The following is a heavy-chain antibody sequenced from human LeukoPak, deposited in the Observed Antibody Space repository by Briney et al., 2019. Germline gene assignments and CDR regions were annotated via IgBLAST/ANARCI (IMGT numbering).Heavy chain of an antibody. CDR1: GYTFTSYG. CDR3: ARGLGTYDSTELTWPMISF. V-gene: IGHV1-8*02. D-gene: IGHD3-22*01. J-gene: IGHJ4*02. Sequence: ASVKVSCKASGYTFTSYGISWVRQATGQGLEWMGWMNPNSGDTAYAQKFQGRITMTRTTSINTAYMELSSLRSEDTAVYYCARGLGTYDSTELTWPMISFWGQGTVVTVSS. CDR2: MNPNSGDT.